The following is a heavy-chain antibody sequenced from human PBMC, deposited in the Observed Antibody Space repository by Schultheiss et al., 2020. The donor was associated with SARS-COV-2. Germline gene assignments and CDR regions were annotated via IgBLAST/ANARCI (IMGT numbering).Heavy chain of an antibody. V-gene: IGHV3-74*01. Sequence: GESLKISCAASGFTFSSYWMHWVRQAPGKGLVWVSRINSDGSSTSYADSVKGRFTISRDNAKNTLYLQMNSLRAEDTAVYYCARDPEEVVVAAPSFDYWGQGTLVTVSS. CDR2: INSDGSST. J-gene: IGHJ4*02. CDR3: ARDPEEVVVAAPSFDY. CDR1: GFTFSSYW. D-gene: IGHD2-15*01.